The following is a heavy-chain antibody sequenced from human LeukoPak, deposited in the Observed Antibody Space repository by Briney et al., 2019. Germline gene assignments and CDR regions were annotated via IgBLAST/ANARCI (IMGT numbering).Heavy chain of an antibody. V-gene: IGHV3-9*01. CDR2: ISWNSGDI. D-gene: IGHD1-26*01. CDR1: GFIFDVYA. CDR3: AKDTGGSYRRGYLDF. Sequence: PGRSLRLSRAASGFIFDVYAMHWVRQAPGKGLEWGSGISWNSGDIGYADSVKGRLTISRDNAKNSLYLQMNSLRSEDTAFYYCAKDTGGSYRRGYLDFRGQGTLVTVSS. J-gene: IGHJ4*02.